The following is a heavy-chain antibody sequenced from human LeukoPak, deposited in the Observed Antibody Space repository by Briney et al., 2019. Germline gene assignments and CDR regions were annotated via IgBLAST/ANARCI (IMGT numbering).Heavy chain of an antibody. Sequence: SVKVSCKASGGTFSSYAISWVRQAPGQGLEWMGRIIPILGIANYAQKFQGRVTITADKSTSTAYMELSSLRSEDAAVYYCASHYYDSRPFFDYWGQGTLVTVSS. CDR1: GGTFSSYA. V-gene: IGHV1-69*04. D-gene: IGHD3-22*01. CDR3: ASHYYDSRPFFDY. J-gene: IGHJ4*02. CDR2: IIPILGIA.